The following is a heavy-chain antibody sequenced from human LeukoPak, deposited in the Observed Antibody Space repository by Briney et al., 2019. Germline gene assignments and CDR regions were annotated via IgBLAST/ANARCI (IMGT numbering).Heavy chain of an antibody. V-gene: IGHV3-23*01. CDR3: ARIPASRVTVHDAFNI. CDR2: LSASGDRA. CDR1: GFTFSSSA. Sequence: GGSLRLSCAASGFTFSSSAMSWVRQAPGRGREWVSALSASGDRAYYADSVKGRFTISRDNSKNTLYLQMNSLRAEDTAVYYCARIPASRVTVHDAFNIWGQGTMVTVSS. D-gene: IGHD2-21*02. J-gene: IGHJ3*02.